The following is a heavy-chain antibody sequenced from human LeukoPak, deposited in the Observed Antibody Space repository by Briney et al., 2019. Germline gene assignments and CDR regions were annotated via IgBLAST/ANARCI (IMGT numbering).Heavy chain of an antibody. V-gene: IGHV5-51*01. CDR3: ATTYYFDSTFMDI. J-gene: IGHJ6*02. CDR2: IYPSDSKT. D-gene: IGHD3-22*01. CDR1: GYTFASYW. Sequence: GESLKISCKGSGYTFASYWIGWVRQMPGKGLEWMGFIYPSDSKTRYSPSFKGQLTISADKSINTAFLQSSRLQASDTAMYYCATTYYFDSTFMDIWGQGTTVTVSS.